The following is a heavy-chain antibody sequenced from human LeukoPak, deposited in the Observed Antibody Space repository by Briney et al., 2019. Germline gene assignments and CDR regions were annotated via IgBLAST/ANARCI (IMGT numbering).Heavy chain of an antibody. Sequence: ASVKVSCKASGYTFTGYYMHWVRQAPGQGLEWMGWINPNSGGTNYAQKFQGRVTMTRDTSISTAYMELSSLRSEDTAVYYCATGQLELRGYYYYMDVWGKGTTVTVSS. CDR3: ATGQLELRGYYYYMDV. J-gene: IGHJ6*03. CDR2: INPNSGGT. D-gene: IGHD1-7*01. V-gene: IGHV1-2*02. CDR1: GYTFTGYY.